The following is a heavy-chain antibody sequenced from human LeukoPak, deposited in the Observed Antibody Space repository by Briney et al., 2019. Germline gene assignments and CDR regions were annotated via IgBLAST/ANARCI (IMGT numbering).Heavy chain of an antibody. CDR1: GYTFTSYD. Sequence: GASVKVSCKASGYTFTSYDINWVRQATGQGLGWMGWMNPNSGNTGYAQKFQGRVTITRNTSISTAYMELSSLRSEDTAVYYCARGGLYCSSTSCYRGYYYYYMDVWGKGTTVTVSS. CDR2: MNPNSGNT. D-gene: IGHD2-2*02. CDR3: ARGGLYCSSTSCYRGYYYYYMDV. J-gene: IGHJ6*03. V-gene: IGHV1-8*03.